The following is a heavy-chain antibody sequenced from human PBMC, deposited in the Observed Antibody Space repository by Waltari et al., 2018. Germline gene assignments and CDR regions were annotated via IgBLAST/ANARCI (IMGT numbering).Heavy chain of an antibody. V-gene: IGHV1-69*02. J-gene: IGHJ4*02. CDR3: ARSGEMKGTVDY. Sequence: QVQLVQSGAEVKKPGSSVKVSCKASGGTLSSYTVTRVRQAPGQGLEWMGSIIPFLGISKYAQSLQARLTITVDQSTNTGYMELKSLRPEDTGVYYCARSGEMKGTVDYWGQGTLVTVSS. CDR1: GGTLSSYT. CDR2: IIPFLGIS. D-gene: IGHD1-1*01.